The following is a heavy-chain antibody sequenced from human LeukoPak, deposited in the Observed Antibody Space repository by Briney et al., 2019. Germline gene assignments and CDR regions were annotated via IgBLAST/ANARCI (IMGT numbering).Heavy chain of an antibody. V-gene: IGHV3-23*01. CDR2: SSGCGGST. J-gene: IGHJ4*02. D-gene: IGHD5-12*01. CDR1: GFTFSSYA. Sequence: PGGTLRLSCAASGFTFSSYAMSWVRHGPRKGMELVSASSGCGGSTSYANSAKGRFAIFRVNSQNTLYLQMNSLRAQDTAVYYCAKGYIVATLRLDYWGEGTLVSVSS. CDR3: AKGYIVATLRLDY.